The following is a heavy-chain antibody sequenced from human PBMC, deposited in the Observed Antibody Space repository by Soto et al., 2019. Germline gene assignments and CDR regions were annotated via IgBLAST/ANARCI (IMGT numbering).Heavy chain of an antibody. V-gene: IGHV1-18*01. CDR3: ASGAPWYGSSWDYGMDV. D-gene: IGHD6-13*01. J-gene: IGHJ6*02. CDR2: ISAYNGNT. Sequence: ASVKVSCKASGYTFTSYGISWVRQAPGQGLEWMGWISAYNGNTNYAQKLQGRVTMTTDTSTSTAYMELRSLRSDDTAVYYCASGAPWYGSSWDYGMDVWGQGTTVTVSS. CDR1: GYTFTSYG.